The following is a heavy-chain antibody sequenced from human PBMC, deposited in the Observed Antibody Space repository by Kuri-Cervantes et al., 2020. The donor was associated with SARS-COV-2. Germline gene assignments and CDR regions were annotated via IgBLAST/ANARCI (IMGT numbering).Heavy chain of an antibody. Sequence: GGSLRLSCAASGFTFSSFSMNWVRQAPGKGLEWVSYIRGGGSTIFYADSVKGRFTISGDNAKGSIYLQMNSLRAEDTAVYYCARDLAYAFDYWGQGVLVTVSS. V-gene: IGHV3-48*01. D-gene: IGHD3-3*02. CDR2: IRGGGSTI. CDR1: GFTFSSFS. CDR3: ARDLAYAFDY. J-gene: IGHJ4*02.